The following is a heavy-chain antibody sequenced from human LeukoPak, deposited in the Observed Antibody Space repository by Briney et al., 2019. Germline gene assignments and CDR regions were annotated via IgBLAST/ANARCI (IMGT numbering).Heavy chain of an antibody. Sequence: ASVKVSCKASGYTFTNYGITWVRQAPGQGLEWMGWISPYKGNTNYAQKVQGRVTLTTDTSTNTVYMELRSLRSDDTAVYFCATEGGWGPTDYGDNVYRGQGTLVTVSS. CDR3: ATEGGWGPTDYGDNVY. V-gene: IGHV1-18*01. CDR2: ISPYKGNT. D-gene: IGHD4-17*01. J-gene: IGHJ4*02. CDR1: GYTFTNYG.